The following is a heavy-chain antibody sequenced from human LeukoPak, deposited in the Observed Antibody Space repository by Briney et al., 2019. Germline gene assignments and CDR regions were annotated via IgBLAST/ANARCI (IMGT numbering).Heavy chain of an antibody. Sequence: PSETLSLTCTVSGGSISSGSFYWSWIRQPAGKGLEWIGRIYTSGSTNYNASLKSRVTMSVDTSKNQFSLKLSSVTAADTAVYYCARDDIWGRYRDYWGQGTLVTVSS. V-gene: IGHV4-61*02. CDR2: IYTSGST. D-gene: IGHD3-16*01. J-gene: IGHJ4*02. CDR1: GGSISSGSFY. CDR3: ARDDIWGRYRDY.